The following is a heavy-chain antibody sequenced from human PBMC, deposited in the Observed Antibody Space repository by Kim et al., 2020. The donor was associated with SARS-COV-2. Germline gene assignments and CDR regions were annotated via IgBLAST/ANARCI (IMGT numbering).Heavy chain of an antibody. Sequence: ASVKVSCKASGYTFTSYDINWVRQATGQGLEWMGWMNPNSGNTGYAQKFQGRVTMTRNTSISTAHMELSSLRSEDTAVYYCARVRAVAGGYYYYYYYMDVWGKGTTVTVSS. CDR3: ARVRAVAGGYYYYYYYMDV. J-gene: IGHJ6*03. CDR1: GYTFTSYD. CDR2: MNPNSGNT. D-gene: IGHD6-19*01. V-gene: IGHV1-8*01.